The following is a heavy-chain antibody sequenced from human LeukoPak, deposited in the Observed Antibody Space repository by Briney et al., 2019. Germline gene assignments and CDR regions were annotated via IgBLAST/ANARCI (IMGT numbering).Heavy chain of an antibody. CDR1: GYSISSGYY. V-gene: IGHV4-38-2*02. Sequence: SETLSLTCTVSGYSISSGYYWGWIRQPPGKGLEWIGSMSYSGRTYYNPSLKTRVTVSLDTSKNQFSLNLISVTAADTAVYYCARSPQGTATTANWLDPWGQGTLVTVSS. J-gene: IGHJ5*02. D-gene: IGHD4-17*01. CDR2: MSYSGRT. CDR3: ARSPQGTATTANWLDP.